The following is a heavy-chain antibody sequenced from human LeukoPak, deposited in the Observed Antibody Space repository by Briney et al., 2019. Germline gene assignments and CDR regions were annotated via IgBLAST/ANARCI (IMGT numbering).Heavy chain of an antibody. J-gene: IGHJ4*02. CDR3: ARGRAVTTGDDY. V-gene: IGHV4-4*07. CDR2: IFSSGIT. CDR1: VGSINNY. Sequence: SETLSLTCTVSVGSINNYWSWVRQPAGKGLEWIGLIFSSGITVYHPSLKSRVTMSVDPSRNSFSLKLTSVTAADTAVYYCARGRAVTTGDDYWGQGTLVTVSS. D-gene: IGHD4-17*01.